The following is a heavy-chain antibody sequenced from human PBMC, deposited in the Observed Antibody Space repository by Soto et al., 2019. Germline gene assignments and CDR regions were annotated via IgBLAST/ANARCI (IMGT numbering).Heavy chain of an antibody. Sequence: GASVKVSCKASGYTFTSYYMHWVRQAPGQGLEWMGIINPSGGSTSYAQKFQGRVTMARDTSTSTVYMELSSLRSEDTAVYYCARDFQPLQLELDYWGQGTLVTVS. J-gene: IGHJ4*02. CDR3: ARDFQPLQLELDY. CDR1: GYTFTSYY. V-gene: IGHV1-46*03. D-gene: IGHD1-1*01. CDR2: INPSGGST.